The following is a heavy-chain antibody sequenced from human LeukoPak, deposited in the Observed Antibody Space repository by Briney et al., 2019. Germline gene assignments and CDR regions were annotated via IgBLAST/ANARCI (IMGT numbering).Heavy chain of an antibody. V-gene: IGHV3-30*12. J-gene: IGHJ4*02. D-gene: IGHD5-18*01. Sequence: GGSLRLSCAASGFSFSSYGLYWVRQAPGKGLEWVAVISYDGSNKYYADSVKGRFTISRDNSKNTLYLQMNSLRAGDTAVYYCARVFRDGGYTYGYDYWGQGTLVTVSS. CDR2: ISYDGSNK. CDR1: GFSFSSYG. CDR3: ARVFRDGGYTYGYDY.